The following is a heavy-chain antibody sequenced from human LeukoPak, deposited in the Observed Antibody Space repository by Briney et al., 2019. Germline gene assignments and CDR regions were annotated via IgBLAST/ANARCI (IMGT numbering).Heavy chain of an antibody. CDR3: ARDGRGYSSGWYYFDY. CDR2: IYHSGST. V-gene: IGHV4-4*02. Sequence: PSGTLSLTCAVSGGSMSSSNWWSWVRQPPGKGLEWIGEIYHSGSTNYNPSLKSRVTISVHKSKNQFSLKLSSVTAADTAVYYCARDGRGYSSGWYYFDYWGQGTLVTVSS. D-gene: IGHD6-19*01. J-gene: IGHJ4*02. CDR1: GGSMSSSNW.